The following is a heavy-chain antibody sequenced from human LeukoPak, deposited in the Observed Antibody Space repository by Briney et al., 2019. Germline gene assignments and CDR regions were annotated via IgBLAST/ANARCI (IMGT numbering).Heavy chain of an antibody. Sequence: SGPALVKPTQTLTLTCTFSGFSLSTSGMCVGWIRQPPGKGLEWIGEINHSGSTNYNPSLKSRVTISVDTSKNQFSLKLSSVTAADTAVYYCARGGLLQPFDYWGQGTLVTVSS. J-gene: IGHJ4*02. CDR3: ARGGLLQPFDY. CDR1: GFSLSTSGMC. CDR2: INHSGST. D-gene: IGHD3-9*01. V-gene: IGHV4-39*07.